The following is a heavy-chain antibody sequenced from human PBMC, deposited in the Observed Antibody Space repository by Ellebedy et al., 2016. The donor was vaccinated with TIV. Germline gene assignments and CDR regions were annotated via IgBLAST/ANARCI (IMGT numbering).Heavy chain of an antibody. CDR3: ARGKIHPSSFDY. J-gene: IGHJ4*02. CDR2: ISDTGST. CDR1: GCSSSAYY. Sequence: SETLSLXXTVSGCSSSAYYWSWIRQTPGKGLEWIGYISDTGSTNYNPSLWSRVTMSRDTSKNQFSLKLSSVTAADTAVYYCARGKIHPSSFDYWGQGTLVTVSS. V-gene: IGHV4-59*13.